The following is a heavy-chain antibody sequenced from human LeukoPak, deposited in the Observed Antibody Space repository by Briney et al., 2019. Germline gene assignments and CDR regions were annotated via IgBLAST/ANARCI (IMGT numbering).Heavy chain of an antibody. V-gene: IGHV3-7*01. J-gene: IGHJ6*02. CDR3: ARHVLRYFDWLPDGMDV. CDR1: RFTFSRHW. CDR2: IKEDGSDK. Sequence: GGSLRLSCAASRFTFSRHWMSWVRQAPGKGLQWVATIKEDGSDKYYVGSVKGRFTISRDNAKNSLYLQMNSLRAEDTAVYYCARHVLRYFDWLPDGMDVWGHGTTVTVSS. D-gene: IGHD3-9*01.